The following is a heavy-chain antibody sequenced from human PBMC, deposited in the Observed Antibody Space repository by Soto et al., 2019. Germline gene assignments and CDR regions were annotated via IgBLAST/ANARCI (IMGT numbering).Heavy chain of an antibody. CDR1: GFTFSNYA. D-gene: IGHD3-9*01. CDR2: ISGSAGTT. V-gene: IGHV3-23*01. J-gene: IGHJ5*02. CDR3: AKGLAVSNNFFDP. Sequence: EVPLLESGGGSVQPGGSLRLSCEVSGFTFSNYAMSWVRLAPGKGLEWVSAISGSAGTTYYADSVKGRFTIARDNSKNTLHLQMNSLRADDTAIYYCAKGLAVSNNFFDPWGQGTLVTVSS.